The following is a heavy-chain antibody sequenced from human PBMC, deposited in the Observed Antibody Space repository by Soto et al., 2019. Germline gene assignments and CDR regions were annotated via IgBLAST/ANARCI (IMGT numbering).Heavy chain of an antibody. CDR1: DGSSGGGGYY. V-gene: IGHV4-31*03. CDR3: AREPLT. J-gene: IGHJ4*02. Sequence: SETLSLTSTVSDGSSGGGGYYWNWIRQHPGKGLEWIGYIYYSGSTYYNPSLKSRVTISVDTSKNQFSLKLSSVTAADTAVYYCAREPLTWGQGTLVTVSS. CDR2: IYYSGST.